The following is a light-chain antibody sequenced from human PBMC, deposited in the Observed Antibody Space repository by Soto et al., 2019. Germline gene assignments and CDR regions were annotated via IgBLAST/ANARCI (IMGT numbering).Light chain of an antibody. J-gene: IGKJ2*01. CDR1: QSVNSY. CDR3: QQRSNWPT. Sequence: EIVLTQSPATLYLSPGERATLSCRASQSVNSYLAWYQQKPGQAPRLLIYDASNRATGIPARFSGSGSGTDFTLTISSLEPEDFAVYYCQQRSNWPTFGQGTKLEIK. CDR2: DAS. V-gene: IGKV3-11*01.